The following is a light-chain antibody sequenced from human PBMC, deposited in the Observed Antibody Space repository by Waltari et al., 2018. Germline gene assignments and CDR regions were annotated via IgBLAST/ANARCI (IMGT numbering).Light chain of an antibody. CDR3: SSYTTSSAPGV. CDR2: EVS. Sequence: QSALTQPASVSGSPGQSITISCSGTDRHVGAYAFVPWYLQHPGKPPPLIIDEVSNRPSGISNRFSASKSGNTASLTISGLQAEDEADYYCSSYTTSSAPGVFGTGTRVTVL. J-gene: IGLJ1*01. CDR1: DRHVGAYAF. V-gene: IGLV2-14*01.